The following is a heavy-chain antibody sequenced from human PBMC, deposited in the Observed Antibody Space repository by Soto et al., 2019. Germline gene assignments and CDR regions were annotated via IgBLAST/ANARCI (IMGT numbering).Heavy chain of an antibody. CDR1: VGSISSSSYY. D-gene: IGHD2-2*02. CDR2: IYYSGST. V-gene: IGHV4-39*01. Sequence: PSETLSLTCTVSVGSISSSSYYWGWIRQPPGKGLEWIGSIYYSGSTYYNPSLKSRVTISVDTSKNQFSLKLSSVTAADTAVYYCARLAPKWYQPLLYPQHYWGQGTLVTVSS. J-gene: IGHJ4*02. CDR3: ARLAPKWYQPLLYPQHY.